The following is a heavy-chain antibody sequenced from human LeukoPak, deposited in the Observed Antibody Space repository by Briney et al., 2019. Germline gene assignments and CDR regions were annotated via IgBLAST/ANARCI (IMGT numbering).Heavy chain of an antibody. CDR1: GGSISSGGYY. J-gene: IGHJ4*02. Sequence: PSETLSLTCTVSGGSISSGGYYWSWIRQHPGKGLEWIGYIYYSGSTNYNPSLKSRVTISVDTSKNQFSLKLSSVTAADTAVYYCARSGYSYGPHDYWGQGTLVTVSS. D-gene: IGHD5-18*01. CDR2: IYYSGST. CDR3: ARSGYSYGPHDY. V-gene: IGHV4-61*08.